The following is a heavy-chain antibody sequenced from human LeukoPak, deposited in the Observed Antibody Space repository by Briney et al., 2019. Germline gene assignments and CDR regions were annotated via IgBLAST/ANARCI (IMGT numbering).Heavy chain of an antibody. CDR2: IKKDGSEK. CDR3: ASEGYGGNSDAFDI. CDR1: GFTFSSYG. Sequence: GGSLRLSCAASGFTFSSYGMSWVRQAPGKGLEWVANIKKDGSEKYYVDSVKGRFTISRDNAKTSLYLQMSSLRAEDTAVYYCASEGYGGNSDAFDIWGQGTMVTVS. D-gene: IGHD4-23*01. V-gene: IGHV3-7*01. J-gene: IGHJ3*02.